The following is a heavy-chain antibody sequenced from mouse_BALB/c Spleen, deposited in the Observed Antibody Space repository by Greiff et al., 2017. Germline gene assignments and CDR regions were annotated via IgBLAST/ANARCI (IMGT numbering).Heavy chain of an antibody. J-gene: IGHJ1*01. CDR1: GYSITSGYY. D-gene: IGHD2-14*01. Sequence: EVKLQESGPGLVKPSQSLSLTCSVTGYSITSGYYWNWIRQFPGNKLEWMGYISYDGSNNYNPSLKNRISITRDTSKNQFFLKLNSVTTEDTATYYCARDAGYRYDYWYFDVWGAGTTVTVSS. CDR2: ISYDGSN. CDR3: ARDAGYRYDYWYFDV. V-gene: IGHV3-6*02.